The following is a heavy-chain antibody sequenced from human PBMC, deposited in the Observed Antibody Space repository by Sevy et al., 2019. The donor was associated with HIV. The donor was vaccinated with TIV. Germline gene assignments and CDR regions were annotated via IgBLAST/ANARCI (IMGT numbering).Heavy chain of an antibody. J-gene: IGHJ4*02. Sequence: SETLSLTCTVSGCSITSLYWNWIRQPPGKGLEWIANIYYNGHINYNPSLKSRVTLSPDTSKNQFSLRLNSVAAEDTAMYYCAGENAWGRGYSWGQGTLVTVSS. D-gene: IGHD1-26*01. CDR2: IYYNGHI. V-gene: IGHV4-59*08. CDR1: GCSITSLY. CDR3: AGENAWGRGYS.